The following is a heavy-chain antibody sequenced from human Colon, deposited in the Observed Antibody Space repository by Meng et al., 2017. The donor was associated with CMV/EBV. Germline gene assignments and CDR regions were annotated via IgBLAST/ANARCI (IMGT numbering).Heavy chain of an antibody. V-gene: IGHV5-51*01. Sequence: KGSGVNVNNSGSDWVRQMPGKGLEWMGIIYPGDSDTRYGPSFQVQVTISADKSVSAAYLQLTSLRASDTAMYYCAKQGYYGSGSDYWGQGTLVTVSS. CDR1: GVNVNNSG. J-gene: IGHJ4*02. CDR2: IYPGDSDT. CDR3: AKQGYYGSGSDY. D-gene: IGHD3-10*01.